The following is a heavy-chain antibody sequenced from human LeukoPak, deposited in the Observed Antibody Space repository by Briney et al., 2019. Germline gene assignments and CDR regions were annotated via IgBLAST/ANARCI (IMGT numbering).Heavy chain of an antibody. J-gene: IGHJ6*03. CDR2: TNPNSGNT. CDR3: ARRRGYYDFWSGYPYYMDV. V-gene: IGHV1-8*01. Sequence: ASVKVSCKASGYTFTSYDFNWVRQTTGQGLEWMGWTNPNSGNTGYAQKFQGRVTITRNTSISTAYMELSSLRSEDTAVYYCARRRGYYDFWSGYPYYMDVWGKGTTVTVSS. D-gene: IGHD3-3*01. CDR1: GYTFTSYD.